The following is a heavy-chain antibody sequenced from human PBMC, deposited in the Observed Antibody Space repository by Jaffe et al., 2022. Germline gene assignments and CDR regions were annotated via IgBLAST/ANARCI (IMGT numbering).Heavy chain of an antibody. V-gene: IGHV1-58*01. CDR2: IVVGSGNT. J-gene: IGHJ4*02. CDR3: AADLGYCSGGSCYPIFDY. CDR1: GFTFTSSA. D-gene: IGHD2-15*01. Sequence: QMQLVQSGPEVKKPGTSVKVSCKASGFTFTSSAVQWVRQARGQRLEWIGWIVVGSGNTNYAQKFQERVTITRDMSTSTAYMELSSLRSEDTAVYYCAADLGYCSGGSCYPIFDYWGQGTLVTVSS.